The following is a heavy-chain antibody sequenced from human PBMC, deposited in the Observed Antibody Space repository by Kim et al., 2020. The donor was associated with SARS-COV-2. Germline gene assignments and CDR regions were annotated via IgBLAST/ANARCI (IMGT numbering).Heavy chain of an antibody. CDR3: ARGHFYFDY. D-gene: IGHD3-3*02. Sequence: SETLSLTCTVSGGSISSSSYYWGWIRQPPGKGLEWIGSIYYSWSTYYNPSLKSRVTISVDTSKNQFSLKLSSVTAADTAVYYCARGHFYFDYWGQGTLVTVSS. V-gene: IGHV4-39*07. CDR2: IYYSWST. J-gene: IGHJ4*02. CDR1: GGSISSSSYY.